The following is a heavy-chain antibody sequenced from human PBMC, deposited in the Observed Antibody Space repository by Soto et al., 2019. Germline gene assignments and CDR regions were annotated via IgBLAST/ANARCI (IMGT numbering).Heavy chain of an antibody. Sequence: PSETLSLTCTVSGDSISSSNWWGWIRQPPGKGLEWIGYIYYSGSTYYNPSLKSRVTMSVDTSKNQFSLKLSSVTAVDTAVYYCARAGYDSSGYYLSDYYGMDVWGQGTTVTVSS. CDR2: IYYSGST. CDR3: ARAGYDSSGYYLSDYYGMDV. D-gene: IGHD3-22*01. V-gene: IGHV4-28*03. CDR1: GDSISSSNW. J-gene: IGHJ6*02.